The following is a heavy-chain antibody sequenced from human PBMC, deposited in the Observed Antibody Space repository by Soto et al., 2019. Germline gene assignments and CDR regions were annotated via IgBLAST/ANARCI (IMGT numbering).Heavy chain of an antibody. Sequence: QVTLMESGPVLVKPTETLTLTCNVSGFSLTTGRMGVSWIRQPPGKALEWLAHIFSDAERSYSRSLQGRLTVSKVGSGSHVVLTMTNMDPVDTGTYFCVRMNAESYSSYYAMDVWGQGTTVTVSS. V-gene: IGHV2-26*01. CDR1: GFSLTTGRMG. CDR3: VRMNAESYSSYYAMDV. CDR2: IFSDAER. J-gene: IGHJ6*02. D-gene: IGHD3-10*01.